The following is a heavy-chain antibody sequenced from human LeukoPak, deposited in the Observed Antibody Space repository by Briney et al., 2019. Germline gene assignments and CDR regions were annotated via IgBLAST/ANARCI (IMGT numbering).Heavy chain of an antibody. J-gene: IGHJ3*02. CDR3: ARHLQLAAGSIGAFDI. CDR1: GGSISSYF. V-gene: IGHV4-59*08. CDR2: IYYSGTT. Sequence: PSESLSLTFTVSGGSISSYFWSWIRQPPGNALYLIGFIYYSGTTSYNPSLKSRVTTSLDTSTNQFSLKLSSVTVADTAMYYCARHLQLAAGSIGAFDIWGQGIMVTVSS. D-gene: IGHD6-25*01.